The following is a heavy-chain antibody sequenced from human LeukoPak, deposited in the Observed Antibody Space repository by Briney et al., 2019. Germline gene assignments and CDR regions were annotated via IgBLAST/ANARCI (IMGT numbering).Heavy chain of an antibody. CDR1: GYTFINYA. V-gene: IGHV1-3*01. CDR2: INADNGNT. CDR3: ARGSTSDWPFDY. D-gene: IGHD2-21*02. J-gene: IGHJ4*02. Sequence: ASVKVSCKASGYTFINYAIHWVRHAPGQRLEWMGWINADNGNTEYSQNFQGRVTITRDTSATTTYMELSSLRSEDTGVYYCARGSTSDWPFDYWGQGTLVTASS.